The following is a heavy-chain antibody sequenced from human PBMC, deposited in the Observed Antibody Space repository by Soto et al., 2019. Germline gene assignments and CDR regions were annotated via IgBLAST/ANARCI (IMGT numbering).Heavy chain of an antibody. Sequence: ESGGGVVPPGRSLRLSCAASGFTFSSYGMHWVRQAPGKGLEWVAVIWYDGSNKYYADSVKGRFTISRDNSKNTLYLQMNSLRAEDTAVYYCARDRSGENDAFDIWGQGTMVTVSS. V-gene: IGHV3-33*01. J-gene: IGHJ3*02. D-gene: IGHD4-17*01. CDR2: IWYDGSNK. CDR1: GFTFSSYG. CDR3: ARDRSGENDAFDI.